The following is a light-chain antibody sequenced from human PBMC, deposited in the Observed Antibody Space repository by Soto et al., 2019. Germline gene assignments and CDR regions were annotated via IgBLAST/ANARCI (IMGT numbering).Light chain of an antibody. CDR3: SSYTSSSTYV. CDR1: GSDIGTFNR. CDR2: DVN. Sequence: QSVLTQPPSVSGSPGQSVTISCTGTGSDIGTFNRVSWYQQPPGTAPKLLIYDVNNRPSGVPDRFSGSKSGNTAFLTISGLQAEDEADYYCSSYTSSSTYVFGTGTKLTVL. V-gene: IGLV2-18*02. J-gene: IGLJ1*01.